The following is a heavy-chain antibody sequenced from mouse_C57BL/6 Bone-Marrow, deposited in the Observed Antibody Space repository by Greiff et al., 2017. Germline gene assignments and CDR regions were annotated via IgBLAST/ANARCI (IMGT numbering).Heavy chain of an antibody. V-gene: IGHV3-6*01. Sequence: EVHLVESGPGLVKPSQSLSLTCSVTGYSITSGYYWNWIRQFPGNKLEWMGYISYDGSNNYNPSLKNRISITRDTSKNQFFLKLNSVTTEDTATYYCARGRTYPWFAYWGQGTLVTVSA. CDR1: GYSITSGYY. J-gene: IGHJ3*01. CDR2: ISYDGSN. CDR3: ARGRTYPWFAY. D-gene: IGHD1-1*01.